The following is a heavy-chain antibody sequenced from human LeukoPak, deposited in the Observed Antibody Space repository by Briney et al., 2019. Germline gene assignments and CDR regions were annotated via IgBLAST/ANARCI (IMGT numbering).Heavy chain of an antibody. J-gene: IGHJ4*02. D-gene: IGHD3-9*01. Sequence: GASVKVSCKASGYTFTSYAMHWVRQAPGQRLEWMGWINAGNGSTKYSQKFQGRVTITRDTSASTAYMELSSLRSEDTAVYYCARGSFPSDDILTGPIDNWGQGTLVTVSS. V-gene: IGHV1-3*01. CDR1: GYTFTSYA. CDR3: ARGSFPSDDILTGPIDN. CDR2: INAGNGST.